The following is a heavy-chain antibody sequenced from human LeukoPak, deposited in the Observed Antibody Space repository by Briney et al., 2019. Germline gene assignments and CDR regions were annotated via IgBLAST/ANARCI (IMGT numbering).Heavy chain of an antibody. Sequence: PGGSLRLSCAASGFTLSNSAMSWVRQAPGKGLEWVSAISGSGVNTFYADSVKGRFPISRDISKNTLYLQMNSLRSEDTAVYYCAKEDLAGSGGGCAGGCYWARPFHYWGQGTLVTVSS. CDR3: AKEDLAGSGGGCAGGCYWARPFHY. D-gene: IGHD2-21*02. CDR2: ISGSGVNT. V-gene: IGHV3-23*01. CDR1: GFTLSNSA. J-gene: IGHJ4*02.